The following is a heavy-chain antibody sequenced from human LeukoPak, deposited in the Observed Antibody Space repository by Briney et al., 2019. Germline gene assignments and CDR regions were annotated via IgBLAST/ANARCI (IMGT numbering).Heavy chain of an antibody. CDR3: ARAGGHYNWNFGDAIDI. V-gene: IGHV3-30*04. CDR2: ISYDGSNE. J-gene: IGHJ3*02. D-gene: IGHD1-20*01. CDR1: GITFSSYA. Sequence: GGSLRLSCAASGITFSSYAMHWVRQAPGKGLEWVAVISYDGSNEYYAGSVKGRFTISRDSSKNTLYLQMNSLRAEDTAVYYCARAGGHYNWNFGDAIDIWGQGTMVTVSS.